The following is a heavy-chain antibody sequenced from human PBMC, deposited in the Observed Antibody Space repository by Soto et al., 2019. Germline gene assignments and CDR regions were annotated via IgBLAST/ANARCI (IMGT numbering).Heavy chain of an antibody. Sequence: SETLSLTCAVYGGSFSGYYWGWIRQPPGKGLEWIGEINHSGSTNYNPSLKSRVTISVDTSKNQFSLKLSSVTAADTAVYCCALCGSHNKYYYYGVDVWGQGTTVT. CDR3: ALCGSHNKYYYYGVDV. J-gene: IGHJ6*02. V-gene: IGHV4-34*01. CDR1: GGSFSGYY. D-gene: IGHD1-26*01. CDR2: INHSGST.